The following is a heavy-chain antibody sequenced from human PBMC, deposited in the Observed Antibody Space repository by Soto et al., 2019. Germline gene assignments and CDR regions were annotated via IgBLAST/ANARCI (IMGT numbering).Heavy chain of an antibody. V-gene: IGHV3-30*18. D-gene: IGHD2-2*01. CDR2: ISYDGSNK. Sequence: QVQLVESGGGVVQPGRSLRLSCAASGFTFSSYGMHWVRQAPGKGLEWVAVISYDGSNKYYADSVKGRFTISRDNSKNTLYLQMNSLRAEDTAVYYCAKDRGVIVVVPAAISDYWGQGTLVTVSS. CDR3: AKDRGVIVVVPAAISDY. J-gene: IGHJ4*02. CDR1: GFTFSSYG.